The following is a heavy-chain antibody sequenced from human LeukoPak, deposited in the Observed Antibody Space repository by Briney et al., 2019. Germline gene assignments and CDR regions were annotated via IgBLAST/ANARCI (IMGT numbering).Heavy chain of an antibody. CDR2: MNPNSGNT. CDR1: GYTFTSYD. D-gene: IGHD6-13*01. J-gene: IGHJ6*03. CDR3: ARDRFDPWGIAAVEVHYMDV. Sequence: ASVKVSCKASGYTFTSYDINWVRQATGQGLEWMGWMNPNSGNTGYAQKFQGRVTITRNTSISTAYMELSSLRSEDTAVYYCARDRFDPWGIAAVEVHYMDVWGKGTTVTISS. V-gene: IGHV1-8*03.